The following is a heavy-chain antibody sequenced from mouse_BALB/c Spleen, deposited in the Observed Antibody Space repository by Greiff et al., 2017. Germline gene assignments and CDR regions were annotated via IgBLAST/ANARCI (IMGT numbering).Heavy chain of an antibody. V-gene: IGHV1-9*01. CDR2: ILPGSGST. D-gene: IGHD1-1*01. CDR1: GYTFSSYW. J-gene: IGHJ4*01. Sequence: VQLQQSGAELMKPVASVKISCKATGYTFSSYWIEWVKQRPGHGLEWIGEILPGSGSTNYNEKFKGKATFTADTSSNTAYMQLSSLTSEDSAVYYCARIPYYYPYAMDYWGQGTSVTVSS. CDR3: ARIPYYYPYAMDY.